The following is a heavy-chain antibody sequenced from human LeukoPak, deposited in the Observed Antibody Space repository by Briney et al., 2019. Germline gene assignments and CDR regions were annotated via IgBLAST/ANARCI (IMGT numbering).Heavy chain of an antibody. J-gene: IGHJ4*02. Sequence: GASVKVSCKASGYTFTSYAMHWVRQAPGQRLEWMGWINAGNGNTKYSQKFQGRVTITRDTSASTAYMELSSLRSEDTAVYYCAREHSIAVAGPLFDYWGQGTLVTVSS. D-gene: IGHD6-19*01. CDR1: GYTFTSYA. CDR2: INAGNGNT. V-gene: IGHV1-3*01. CDR3: AREHSIAVAGPLFDY.